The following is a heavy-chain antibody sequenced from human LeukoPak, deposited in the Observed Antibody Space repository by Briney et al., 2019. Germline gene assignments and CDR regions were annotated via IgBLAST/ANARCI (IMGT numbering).Heavy chain of an antibody. Sequence: ASVKVSCKASGYTFTTYGLSWVRQAPGQGLEWLGWISTYDDNIKYAQSLQGRLTLTIDTSTSTAYMELRSLRSDDTAVYYCARLCSIRWCLHDWFDPWGQGTLVTVSS. V-gene: IGHV1-18*01. CDR1: GYTFTTYG. CDR3: ARLCSIRWCLHDWFDP. CDR2: ISTYDDNI. J-gene: IGHJ5*02. D-gene: IGHD2-21*01.